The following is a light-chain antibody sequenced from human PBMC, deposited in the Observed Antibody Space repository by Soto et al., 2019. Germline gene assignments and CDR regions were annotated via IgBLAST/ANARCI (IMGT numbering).Light chain of an antibody. CDR2: KVS. J-gene: IGLJ1*01. V-gene: IGLV2-14*01. CDR1: SGVVGGSNY. Sequence: QTVLSQPASVSGYPGQSITISCTGTSGVVGGSNYVSWYQQYPGKVPKLLINKVSNRPSGVSNRFSGSKSAYTASLTISGLQAKDEADYFCTSSTTDSLYVFETGTKVTVL. CDR3: TSSTTDSLYV.